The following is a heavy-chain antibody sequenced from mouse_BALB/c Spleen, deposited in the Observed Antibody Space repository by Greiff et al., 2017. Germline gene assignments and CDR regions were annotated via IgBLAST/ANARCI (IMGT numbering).Heavy chain of an antibody. V-gene: IGHV10S3*01. CDR2: IRSKSNNYAT. CDR3: VRGDGYYYAMDY. Sequence: EVQLVETGGGLVQPKGSLKLSCAASGFTFNTNAMNWVRQAPGKGLEWVARIRSKSNNYATYYADSVKDRFTISRDDSQSMLYLQMNNLKTEDTAMYYCVRGDGYYYAMDYWGQGTSVTVSS. J-gene: IGHJ4*01. D-gene: IGHD2-3*01. CDR1: GFTFNTNA.